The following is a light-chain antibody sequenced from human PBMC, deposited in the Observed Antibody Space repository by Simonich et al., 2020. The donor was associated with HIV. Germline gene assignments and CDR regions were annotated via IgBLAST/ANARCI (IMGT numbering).Light chain of an antibody. J-gene: IGKJ1*01. CDR3: QQYNSYTWT. V-gene: IGKV1-5*03. CDR2: KAS. CDR1: QSIDNW. Sequence: DIQMTQSPSTLSAHVGDRVTITCRASQSIDNWLAWYQQKPGKAPKLLIYKASSLKSGVPSRFSGSGSGTEFTLTISSLQPDDFATYFCQQYNSYTWTFGQGTKVEIK.